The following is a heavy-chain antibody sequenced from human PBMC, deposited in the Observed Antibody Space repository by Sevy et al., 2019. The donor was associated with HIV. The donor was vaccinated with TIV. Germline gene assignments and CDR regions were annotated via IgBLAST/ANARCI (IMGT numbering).Heavy chain of an antibody. D-gene: IGHD2-2*01. CDR2: ISAYNGNT. CDR1: GYTFTSYG. Sequence: ASVKVSCKASGYTFTSYGISWVRQAPGQGLEWMGWISAYNGNTNYAQKLQGRVTMTTDTSTSTAYMELRSLRSDETAVYYCARGVVVVPAASSRGEYYYYGMDVWGQGTTVTVSS. CDR3: ARGVVVVPAASSRGEYYYYGMDV. J-gene: IGHJ6*02. V-gene: IGHV1-18*01.